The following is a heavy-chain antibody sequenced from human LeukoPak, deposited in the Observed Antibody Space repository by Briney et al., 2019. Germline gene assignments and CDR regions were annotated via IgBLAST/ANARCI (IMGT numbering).Heavy chain of an antibody. CDR3: ARRLGYCSNTSCYFDY. V-gene: IGHV4-39*01. Sequence: PSETLSLTCTVSGGSISSSSYYWGWIRQPPGKGLEWIGSIYYSGSTYYNPSLKSRVTISVDTSKNQFSLKLSSVTAADTAVYYCARRLGYCSNTSCYFDYWGQGTLVTVSS. CDR1: GGSISSSSYY. CDR2: IYYSGST. J-gene: IGHJ4*02. D-gene: IGHD2-2*01.